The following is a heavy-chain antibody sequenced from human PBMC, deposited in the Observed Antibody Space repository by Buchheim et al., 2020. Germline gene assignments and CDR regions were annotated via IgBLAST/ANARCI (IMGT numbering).Heavy chain of an antibody. Sequence: QVQLVKSGGGVVQPGRSLRLSCAASGLTFSSYAMHWVRQAPGKGLEWVAVISYDGSNKYYADSVKGRFTISRDNSKNTLYLQMNSLRAEDTAVYYCARDGSFKARYDSSGYYGFWGQGTL. CDR2: ISYDGSNK. V-gene: IGHV3-30-3*01. D-gene: IGHD3-22*01. CDR1: GLTFSSYA. CDR3: ARDGSFKARYDSSGYYGF. J-gene: IGHJ4*02.